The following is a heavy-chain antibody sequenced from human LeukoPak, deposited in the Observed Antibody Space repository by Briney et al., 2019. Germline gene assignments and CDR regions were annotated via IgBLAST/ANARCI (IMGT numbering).Heavy chain of an antibody. V-gene: IGHV3-23*01. CDR1: GFTFSSYA. D-gene: IGHD2-2*01. Sequence: PGGSLRVSCAASGFTFSSYAMSWVRQAPGKGLEWVSAISGSGGSTYYADSVKGRFTISRDNSKNTLYLQMNSLRAEDTAVYYCAKGPDIVVVPAAIWGQGTLVTVSS. J-gene: IGHJ4*02. CDR3: AKGPDIVVVPAAI. CDR2: ISGSGGST.